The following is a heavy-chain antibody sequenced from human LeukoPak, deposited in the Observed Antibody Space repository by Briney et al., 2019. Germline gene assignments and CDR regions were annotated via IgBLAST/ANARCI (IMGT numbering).Heavy chain of an antibody. CDR3: AASLERGSFDY. J-gene: IGHJ4*02. Sequence: GGSLRLSCAASGFTFSSYDMHWVRQATGKGLEWVSAIGTAGDTYYPGSVKGRFTISRENAKNSLYLQMNSLRAGDTAVYYCAASLERGSFDYWGQGTLVTVSS. D-gene: IGHD3-10*01. CDR1: GFTFSSYD. V-gene: IGHV3-13*01. CDR2: IGTAGDT.